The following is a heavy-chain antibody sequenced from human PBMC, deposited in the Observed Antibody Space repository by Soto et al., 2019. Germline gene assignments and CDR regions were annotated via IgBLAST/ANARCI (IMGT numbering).Heavy chain of an antibody. CDR3: AKGKGFRGGLTGSLGDYSYYYGMDV. CDR1: GGSFSSYA. D-gene: IGHD1-20*01. CDR2: IIPMFRTT. J-gene: IGHJ6*02. Sequence: QVQLVQSGTGVKEPGSSVKVSCKASGGSFSSYAISWVRQAPGQGLEWMGGIIPMFRTTNYAQKFQGRVTITADASTRTGYVELSSLRSEDTAVYYCAKGKGFRGGLTGSLGDYSYYYGMDVWGQGTTVTVSS. V-gene: IGHV1-69*01.